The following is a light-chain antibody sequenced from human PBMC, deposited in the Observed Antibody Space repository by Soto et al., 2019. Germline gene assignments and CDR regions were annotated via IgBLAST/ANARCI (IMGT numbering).Light chain of an antibody. Sequence: DIVMTQSPLSLPVTPGEPASISCRSSQSLLHSNGYNYLDWYLQKPGQSPQPLIYLGFNRASGVPDRFSGSGSGTDFTLKISRVEADDVGVYYCMQALQIPPAFGQGTKLEIK. V-gene: IGKV2-28*01. CDR1: QSLLHSNGYNY. J-gene: IGKJ2*01. CDR3: MQALQIPPA. CDR2: LGF.